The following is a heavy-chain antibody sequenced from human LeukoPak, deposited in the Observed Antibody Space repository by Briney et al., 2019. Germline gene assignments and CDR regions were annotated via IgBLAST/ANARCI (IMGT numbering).Heavy chain of an antibody. CDR3: ARDESEFDY. CDR2: IYTSGST. Sequence: PSETLSLSCTVSGGSMSNYYWSWIRQPAGKGLEWIGRIYTSGSTNYNPSLKSRVTMSIDTSKNQFSLKLSSVTAADTAVYFCARDESEFDYWGQGTLVTVSS. CDR1: GGSMSNYY. V-gene: IGHV4-4*07. J-gene: IGHJ4*02.